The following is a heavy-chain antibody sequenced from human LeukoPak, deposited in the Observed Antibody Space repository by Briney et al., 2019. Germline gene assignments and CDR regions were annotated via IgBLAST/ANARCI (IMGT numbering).Heavy chain of an antibody. CDR3: AREGHTYGSDY. CDR2: VSQSGSTI. D-gene: IGHD3-10*01. Sequence: GGSLRLSCTGSGFTFSDYYMSWIRQGPGKGLEWISYVSQSGSTIYYADSVKGRFSISRDNGKNSLYLQLNSLRVEDTGMYYCAREGHTYGSDYWGQGTLVTVSS. V-gene: IGHV3-11*01. CDR1: GFTFSDYY. J-gene: IGHJ4*02.